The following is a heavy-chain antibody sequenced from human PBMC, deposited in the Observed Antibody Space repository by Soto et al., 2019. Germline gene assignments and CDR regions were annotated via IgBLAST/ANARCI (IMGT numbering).Heavy chain of an antibody. CDR2: ISSRHNPT. J-gene: IGHJ4*02. CDR3: VRDKDGTYNFDY. CDR1: GFTFSTYY. Sequence: QVQLVESGGGSIKPGESLRLSCAASGFTFSTYYMAWIRQPPGKGLEWVSYISSRHNPTYYADSVKGRLTISRDNAKNSLYLHMTSLRADDTAVYYCVRDKDGTYNFDYWGQGTLVTVSS. V-gene: IGHV3-11*01. D-gene: IGHD1-26*01.